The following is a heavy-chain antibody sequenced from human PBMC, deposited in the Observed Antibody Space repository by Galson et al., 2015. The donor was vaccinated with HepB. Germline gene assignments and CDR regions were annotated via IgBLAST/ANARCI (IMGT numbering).Heavy chain of an antibody. V-gene: IGHV3-64D*06. D-gene: IGHD1-26*01. Sequence: SLRLSCAASGFTFSSYAMHWVRQAPGKVLEYVSAISSNGGSTYYADSAKGRFTISRDNSKNTLYLQMSSLRAEDTAVYYCVKARGGSYWAGVFDYWGQGTLVTVSS. CDR3: VKARGGSYWAGVFDY. CDR1: GFTFSSYA. CDR2: ISSNGGST. J-gene: IGHJ4*02.